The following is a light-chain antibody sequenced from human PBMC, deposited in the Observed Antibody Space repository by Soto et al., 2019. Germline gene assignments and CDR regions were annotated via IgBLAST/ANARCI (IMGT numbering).Light chain of an antibody. CDR1: QSVSSY. V-gene: IGKV3-11*01. CDR3: QQRSN. J-gene: IGKJ5*01. CDR2: DAS. Sequence: EIVLTQSPATLSLSPGERAPLSCRASQSVSSYLAWYQQKPGQAPRLLIYDASNRATGIPARFSGSGSGTDFTLTISSLEPEDFAVYHCQQRSNFGQGTRLEIK.